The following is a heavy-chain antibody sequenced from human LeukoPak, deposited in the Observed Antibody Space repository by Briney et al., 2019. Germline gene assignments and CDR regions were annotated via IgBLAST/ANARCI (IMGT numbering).Heavy chain of an antibody. V-gene: IGHV4-38-2*02. CDR2: INHSGST. J-gene: IGHJ6*02. D-gene: IGHD3-9*01. Sequence: SETLSLTCTVSDYYISSGHYWGWIRQPPGKGLEWIGEINHSGSTNYNPSLKSRVTISVDTSKNQFSLKLSSVTAADTAVYYCARGYRDKTQYYDIFPPLDGMDVWGQGTTVTVSS. CDR3: ARGYRDKTQYYDIFPPLDGMDV. CDR1: DYYISSGHY.